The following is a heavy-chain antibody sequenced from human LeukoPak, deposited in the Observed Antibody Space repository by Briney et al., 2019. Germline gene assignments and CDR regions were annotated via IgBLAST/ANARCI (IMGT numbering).Heavy chain of an antibody. CDR2: ISGSGGST. J-gene: IGHJ4*02. Sequence: GGSLRLSCAASGFTFFNYAVTWVRQAPGKGLEWVSVISGSGGSTYYADSVKGRFTISRDNSKNTLYLQMNSLRAEDTAVYYCAKGSTYSGSLVDYWGQGTLVTVSS. CDR1: GFTFFNYA. CDR3: AKGSTYSGSLVDY. V-gene: IGHV3-23*01. D-gene: IGHD1-26*01.